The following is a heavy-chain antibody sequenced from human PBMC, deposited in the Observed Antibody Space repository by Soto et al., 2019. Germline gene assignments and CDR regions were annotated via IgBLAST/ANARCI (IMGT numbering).Heavy chain of an antibody. CDR3: ARTYYYDSSGYYQRYYFDY. CDR2: IYYSGST. J-gene: IGHJ4*02. D-gene: IGHD3-22*01. Sequence: QVQLQESGPGLVKPSQTLSLTCTVSGGSISSGGYYWSWIRQHPGKGLEWIGYIYYSGSTYYNPSLTSRVTISVDTSKNQFSLKLSSVTAADTAVYYCARTYYYDSSGYYQRYYFDYWGQGTLVTVSS. V-gene: IGHV4-31*03. CDR1: GGSISSGGYY.